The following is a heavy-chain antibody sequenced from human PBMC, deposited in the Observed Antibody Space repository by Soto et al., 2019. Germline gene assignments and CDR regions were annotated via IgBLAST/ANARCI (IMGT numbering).Heavy chain of an antibody. Sequence: ASVKVSCKASGGTFSSYTISWVRQAPGQGLEWMGRIIPILGIANYAQKFQGRVTITADKSTSTAYMELSSLRSEDTAVYYCASETRTMYFDLWGRGTLVPVSS. CDR2: IIPILGIA. CDR3: ASETRTMYFDL. V-gene: IGHV1-69*02. CDR1: GGTFSSYT. J-gene: IGHJ2*01. D-gene: IGHD3-3*01.